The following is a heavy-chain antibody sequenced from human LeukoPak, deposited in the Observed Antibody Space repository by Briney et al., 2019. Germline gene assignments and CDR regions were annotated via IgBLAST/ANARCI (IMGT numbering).Heavy chain of an antibody. D-gene: IGHD3-3*01. V-gene: IGHV3-7*01. CDR2: IRQDGGDK. J-gene: IGHJ1*01. Sequence: GGSLRLCCTASGFTFSDHWMTWVRQAPGKRLEWVANIRQDGGDKYYLDSVKGRFTISRDNTKNSVYLQINSLSVEDTALYYCVREVKYVAYYGDSWGQGTLVTVSS. CDR3: VREVKYVAYYGDS. CDR1: GFTFSDHW.